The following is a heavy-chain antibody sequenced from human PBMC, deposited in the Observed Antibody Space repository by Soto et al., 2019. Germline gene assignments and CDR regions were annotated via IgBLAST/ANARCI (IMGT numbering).Heavy chain of an antibody. CDR3: AGRDGSHDDAFDI. CDR2: IYYSGST. J-gene: IGHJ3*02. D-gene: IGHD2-15*01. V-gene: IGHV4-59*01. CDR1: GGSISSYY. Sequence: SETLSLTCTVSGGSISSYYWSWIRQPPGKGLEWIGYIYYSGSTNYNPSLKSRVTISVDTSKNQFSLKLSSVTAADTAVYYCAGRDGSHDDAFDIWGQGTMVTVSS.